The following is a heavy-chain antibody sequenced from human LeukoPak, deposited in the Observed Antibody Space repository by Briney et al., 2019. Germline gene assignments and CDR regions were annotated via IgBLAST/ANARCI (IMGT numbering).Heavy chain of an antibody. CDR3: ARHDYYDRDY. CDR2: IYYSGST. D-gene: IGHD3-22*01. J-gene: IGHJ4*02. CDR1: GGSISSGDYY. V-gene: IGHV4-39*01. Sequence: SETLSLTCTVSGGSISSGDYYWGWIRQPPGKGLEWIGSIYYSGSTYYNPSLKSRVTISVDTSKNQFSLKLSSVTAADTAVYYCARHDYYDRDYWGQGTLVTVSS.